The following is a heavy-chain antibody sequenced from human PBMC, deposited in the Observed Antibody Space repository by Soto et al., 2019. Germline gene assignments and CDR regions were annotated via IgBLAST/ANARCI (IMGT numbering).Heavy chain of an antibody. Sequence: QVKLQESGPGLVKPSETLSLTCTVSGDSVSSGAYYWSWVRQPPGKGLEWIGYIYYNAITNYNPSLKSRVTILVDTSKSELSLTLNSVTAADTAVYYCARANIAAAGTIFDPWGQGVLVTVSA. D-gene: IGHD6-13*01. CDR2: IYYNAIT. CDR3: ARANIAAAGTIFDP. CDR1: GDSVSSGAYY. J-gene: IGHJ5*02. V-gene: IGHV4-61*08.